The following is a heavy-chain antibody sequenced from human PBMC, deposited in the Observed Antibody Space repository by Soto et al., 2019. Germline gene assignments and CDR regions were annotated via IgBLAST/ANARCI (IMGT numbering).Heavy chain of an antibody. CDR1: GFTFSSYA. Sequence: PGGSLRLSCAASGFTFSSYAMSWVRQAPGKGLEWVSAISGSGGSTYYADSVKGRFTISRDNSKNTLYLQMNSLRAEDTAVYYCAKDRGMITIFGVAPGGWRDNFDYWGQGTLVTVSS. CDR3: AKDRGMITIFGVAPGGWRDNFDY. CDR2: ISGSGGST. J-gene: IGHJ4*02. D-gene: IGHD3-3*01. V-gene: IGHV3-23*01.